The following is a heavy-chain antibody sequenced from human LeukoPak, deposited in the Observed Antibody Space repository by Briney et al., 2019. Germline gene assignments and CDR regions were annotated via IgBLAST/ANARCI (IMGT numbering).Heavy chain of an antibody. J-gene: IGHJ3*02. D-gene: IGHD2-8*02. Sequence: GGSLRLSCAASGSTFSRYWMSWARQAPGKGLEWVANIKQDGSEKYYVDSVKGRFTISRDNAKHSLYLQMNSLGAEDTAVYYCGRDVSRGAGGAFDIWGQGTMVTVSS. CDR1: GSTFSRYW. CDR3: GRDVSRGAGGAFDI. V-gene: IGHV3-7*01. CDR2: IKQDGSEK.